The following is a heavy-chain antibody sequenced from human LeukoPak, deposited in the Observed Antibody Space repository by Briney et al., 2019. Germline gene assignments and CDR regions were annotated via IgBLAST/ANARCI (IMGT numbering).Heavy chain of an antibody. CDR1: GGSISSYY. CDR3: ASAKTTVFDY. Sequence: SETLSLTCTVSGGSISSYYWSWIRQPPGKGLEWIGYIYSSGSTNYNSSLKSRVTISVDTSKNQFSLKLSSVTAADTAVYYCASAKTTVFDYWGQGTLVTVSS. V-gene: IGHV4-59*12. CDR2: IYSSGST. D-gene: IGHD4-17*01. J-gene: IGHJ4*02.